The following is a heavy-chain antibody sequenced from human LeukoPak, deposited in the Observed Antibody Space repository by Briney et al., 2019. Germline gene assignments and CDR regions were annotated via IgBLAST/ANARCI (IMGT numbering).Heavy chain of an antibody. J-gene: IGHJ4*02. D-gene: IGHD3-22*01. CDR1: GGSFSGDF. Sequence: PSETLSLTCAVYGGSFSGDFWSWIRQSPGKGLEWIGEINHGGSTTYNPSLQSRVTMSVDTSTNQISLKMTSVTAADTAVYYCATQNYYDSSGYYYWGQGTLVTVSS. CDR3: ATQNYYDSSGYYY. V-gene: IGHV4-34*01. CDR2: INHGGST.